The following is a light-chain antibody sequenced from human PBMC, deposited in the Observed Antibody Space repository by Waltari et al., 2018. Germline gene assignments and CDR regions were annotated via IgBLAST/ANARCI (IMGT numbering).Light chain of an antibody. CDR3: AAWDDSLGGPV. V-gene: IGLV1-44*01. Sequence: QSLLTQPPSASGTPGQRVTISCSGGISNIGSNTINWYRQFPGTAPKVLIYSNDQRTSGVPERCSGSKSGTSASLAISGLQSEDEADYYCAAWDDSLGGPVFGGGTKLTVL. CDR2: SND. CDR1: ISNIGSNT. J-gene: IGLJ2*01.